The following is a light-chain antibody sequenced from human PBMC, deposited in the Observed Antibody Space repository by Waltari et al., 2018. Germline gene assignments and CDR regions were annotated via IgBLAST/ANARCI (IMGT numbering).Light chain of an antibody. CDR3: QQSYATPYT. Sequence: DIQMTQSPSSLSASVGDRVTITCRASQSISIYLNWYQQIPGKAPKVLIYAASSLQSGVPSRFSGSGSGTDFTLTISSVQAEDCATYYCQQSYATPYTFGQGTKLEIK. J-gene: IGKJ2*01. V-gene: IGKV1-39*01. CDR2: AAS. CDR1: QSISIY.